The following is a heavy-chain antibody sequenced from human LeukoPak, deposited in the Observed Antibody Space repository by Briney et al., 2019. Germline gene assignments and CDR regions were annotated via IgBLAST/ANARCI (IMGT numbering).Heavy chain of an antibody. J-gene: IGHJ5*02. CDR3: ARRDIVVVPAAIGFDP. V-gene: IGHV4-34*01. CDR1: GGSFSGYY. CDR2: INHIGST. D-gene: IGHD2-2*01. Sequence: PSETLSLTCAVSGGSFSGYYWSWVRQPPGKGPERSGEINHIGSTNYNPSLKSRVTISVDTSKTQFSLKLSSVTAADTAVYYCARRDIVVVPAAIGFDPWGQGTLVTVSS.